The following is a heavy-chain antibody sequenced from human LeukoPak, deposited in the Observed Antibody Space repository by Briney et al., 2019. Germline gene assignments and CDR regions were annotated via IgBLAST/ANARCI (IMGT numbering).Heavy chain of an antibody. V-gene: IGHV1-2*02. CDR3: ARADRLHGGPYLIGP. J-gene: IGHJ5*02. CDR1: GYSFTDYY. Sequence: ASVKVSCKASGYSFTDYYMHWVRQAPGQGLEWMGWINPNSGGTNSAQKFQGRVTMTRDTSITTVYMEVSWLTSDDTAIYYCARADRLHGGPYLIGPWGQGTLVTVSS. D-gene: IGHD2-21*01. CDR2: INPNSGGT.